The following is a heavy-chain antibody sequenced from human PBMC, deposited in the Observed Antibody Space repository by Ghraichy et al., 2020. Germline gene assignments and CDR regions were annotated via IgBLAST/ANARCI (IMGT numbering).Heavy chain of an antibody. CDR1: GYSISSGYY. CDR3: ARAKGEDIVVVPAADNWFDP. D-gene: IGHD2-2*01. Sequence: SETLSLTCAVSGYSISSGYYWGWIRQPPGKGLEWIGSIYHSGSTYYNPSLKSRVTISVDTSKNQFSLKLSSVTAADTAVYYCARAKGEDIVVVPAADNWFDPWGQGTLVTVSS. CDR2: IYHSGST. V-gene: IGHV4-38-2*01. J-gene: IGHJ5*02.